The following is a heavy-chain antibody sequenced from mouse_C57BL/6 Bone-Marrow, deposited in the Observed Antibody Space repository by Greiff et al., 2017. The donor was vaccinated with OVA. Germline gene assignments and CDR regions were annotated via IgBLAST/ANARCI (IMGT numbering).Heavy chain of an antibody. D-gene: IGHD1-1*01. Sequence: VQLKQSGAELVKPGASVKLSCTASGFNITDYYMHWVKQRTEQGLEWIGRIDPEDGETKYAPKFQGKATITADTSSNTAYLQLSSLTSEDTAVYYCASPYGSSPHYFDYWGQGTTLTVSS. J-gene: IGHJ2*01. CDR2: IDPEDGET. CDR3: ASPYGSSPHYFDY. CDR1: GFNITDYY. V-gene: IGHV14-2*01.